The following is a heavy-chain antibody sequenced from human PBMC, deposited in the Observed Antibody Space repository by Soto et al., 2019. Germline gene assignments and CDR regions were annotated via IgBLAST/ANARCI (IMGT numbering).Heavy chain of an antibody. CDR1: GGTFSSYA. Sequence: QVQLVQSGAEVKKPGSSVKVSCKASGGTFSSYAISWVRQAPGQGLEWMGGIIPIFGTANYAQKFQGRVTITADKSTSTAYMELSSLRSEDTAVYYCARSPPTLRAQQLVQESFDPWGQGTLVTVSS. D-gene: IGHD6-13*01. CDR2: IIPIFGTA. CDR3: ARSPPTLRAQQLVQESFDP. J-gene: IGHJ5*02. V-gene: IGHV1-69*06.